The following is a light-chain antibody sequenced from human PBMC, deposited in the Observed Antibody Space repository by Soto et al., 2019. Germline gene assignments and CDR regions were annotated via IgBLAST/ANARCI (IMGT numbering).Light chain of an antibody. V-gene: IGKV3-20*01. CDR2: DSS. Sequence: EIVLTQSPGTLSLSPGERATLSCRASQTVSSNFIAWYQQKPGQAPRLLIYDSSSRATGIPDKFSGSVSGTDFTLTIRRLDPEDFAVYYCQQYGSSPLAFGGGTKVEIK. J-gene: IGKJ4*01. CDR3: QQYGSSPLA. CDR1: QTVSSNF.